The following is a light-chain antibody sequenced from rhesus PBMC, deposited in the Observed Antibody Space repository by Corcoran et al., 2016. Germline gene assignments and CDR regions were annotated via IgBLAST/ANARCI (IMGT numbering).Light chain of an antibody. V-gene: IGKV1S15*01. J-gene: IGKJ1*01. CDR2: YAS. CDR1: QGISNN. CDR3: QHGYGTPWT. Sequence: DIQMTQSPSSLSASVGDTVTITCRASQGISNNLAWYQQKPGKVPKLLIYYASTLKSGVPSRFSGSGSGTDFTLTISSLQPEDFATYYCQHGYGTPWTFGQGTKVEIK.